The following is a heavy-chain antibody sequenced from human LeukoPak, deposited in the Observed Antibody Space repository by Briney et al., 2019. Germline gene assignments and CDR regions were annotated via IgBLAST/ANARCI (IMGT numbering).Heavy chain of an antibody. CDR1: GFTFSSYW. CDR3: ARGKGIAAAGPLFFDY. Sequence: GGSLRLPCAASGFTFSSYWMRWVRQATGKGLEWVANIKQDGSEKYYVDSVKGRFTISRDNAKNSLYLQMNSLRAEDTAVYYCARGKGIAAAGPLFFDYWGQGTLVTVSS. CDR2: IKQDGSEK. D-gene: IGHD6-13*01. J-gene: IGHJ4*02. V-gene: IGHV3-7*01.